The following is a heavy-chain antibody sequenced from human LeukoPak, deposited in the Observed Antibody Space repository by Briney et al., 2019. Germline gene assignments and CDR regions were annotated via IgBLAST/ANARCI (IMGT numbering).Heavy chain of an antibody. CDR3: ARALGGSSSSCEFDY. CDR1: GGSITPYY. J-gene: IGHJ4*02. V-gene: IGHV4-59*12. Sequence: SETLSLTCTVSGGSITPYYLTWIRQPPGRGLEWIGYVYYDGSNDYNPSLRSRVTISVDTSKNQFSLKLSSVTAADTAVYYCARALGGSSSSCEFDYWGQGTLVTVSS. D-gene: IGHD6-6*01. CDR2: VYYDGSN.